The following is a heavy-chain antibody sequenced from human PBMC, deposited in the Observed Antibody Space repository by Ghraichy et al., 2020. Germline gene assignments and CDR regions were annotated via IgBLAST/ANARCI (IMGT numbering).Heavy chain of an antibody. CDR3: AKPPFESNGVYCGMDV. Sequence: GGSLRLSCAASGFTFSSYAMSWVRQAPGKGLEWVSAISGSGGSTYYADSVKARFTISRDNSKNTLYLQMNSLRAEDTAVYYCAKPPFESNGVYCGMDVWGQGTTVTVSS. J-gene: IGHJ6*02. V-gene: IGHV3-23*01. CDR2: ISGSGGST. CDR1: GFTFSSYA. D-gene: IGHD2-8*01.